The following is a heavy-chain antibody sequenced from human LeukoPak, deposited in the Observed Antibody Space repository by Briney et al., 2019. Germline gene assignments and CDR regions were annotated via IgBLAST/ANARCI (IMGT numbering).Heavy chain of an antibody. D-gene: IGHD3-10*01. J-gene: IGHJ4*02. CDR3: AVSDYGSTDS. CDR2: IHSSGST. V-gene: IGHV4-59*03. CDR1: VDSITSHS. Sequence: SETLSLTRTVSVDSITSHSWSWIRLPRGKGLEWIGYIHSSGSTSYSPSPESRVTIARDTSKNQFSLKMTAVTAADTAVYYCAVSDYGSTDSWGRGTLVTVSS.